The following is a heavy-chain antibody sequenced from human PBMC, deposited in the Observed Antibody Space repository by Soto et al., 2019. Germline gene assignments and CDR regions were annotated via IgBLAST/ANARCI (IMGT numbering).Heavy chain of an antibody. CDR2: HNGYNGQT. CDR3: AGPHDRAGLGT. J-gene: IGHJ5*02. CDR1: ENTFSTYL. Sequence: ASVKVSCTDSENTFSTYLVHWVRQVHGQGLEWMGWHNGYNGQTEYSQKFQGRVTITRDTSAKTAYLELRSLTSEDTAVYYCAGPHDRAGLGTWGQGTLVTVSS. V-gene: IGHV1-3*01. D-gene: IGHD1-1*01.